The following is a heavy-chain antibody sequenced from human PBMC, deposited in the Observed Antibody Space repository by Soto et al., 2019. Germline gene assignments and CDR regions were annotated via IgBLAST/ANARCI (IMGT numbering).Heavy chain of an antibody. Sequence: SETLSRTCTVSGSSINSYYWSWIRQPPGKCLEWIGYIYSSGSTNYNPSLKSRVTISVDASKNHFSLKLTSVTAADTAVYYCERVSSRGYSYTYYFDYWXQGALVPVSS. D-gene: IGHD5-18*01. CDR1: GSSINSYY. CDR3: ERVSSRGYSYTYYFDY. V-gene: IGHV4-59*01. CDR2: IYSSGST. J-gene: IGHJ4*02.